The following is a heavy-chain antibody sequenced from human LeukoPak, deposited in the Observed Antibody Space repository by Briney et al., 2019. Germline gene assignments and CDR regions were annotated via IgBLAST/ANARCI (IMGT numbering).Heavy chain of an antibody. CDR1: GYTFTGYY. Sequence: ASVKVSCKASGYTFTGYYMHWVRQAPGQGLEWMGWINPNSGGTNYAQKFQGRVTMARDTSISTAYMELSRLRSDDTAVYYCARDRSDRYDFWSGYHDYWGQGTLVTVSS. V-gene: IGHV1-2*02. CDR2: INPNSGGT. D-gene: IGHD3-3*01. J-gene: IGHJ4*02. CDR3: ARDRSDRYDFWSGYHDY.